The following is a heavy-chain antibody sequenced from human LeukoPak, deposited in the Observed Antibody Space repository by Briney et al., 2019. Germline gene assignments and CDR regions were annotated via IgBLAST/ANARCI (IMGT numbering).Heavy chain of an antibody. V-gene: IGHV1-69*13. J-gene: IGHJ6*03. CDR3: ASGPFLTFDHTPEGYYHYFMDV. CDR2: IVPIFVTT. CDR1: VGTFNNHA. D-gene: IGHD1-14*01. Sequence: SVKVSCKASVGTFNNHAFTWVRQAPGQGLEWMGGIVPIFVTTNYAQKLQGRLTITADASTSTAYMELSSLRSEDTAVYYCASGPFLTFDHTPEGYYHYFMDVWGTGTTV.